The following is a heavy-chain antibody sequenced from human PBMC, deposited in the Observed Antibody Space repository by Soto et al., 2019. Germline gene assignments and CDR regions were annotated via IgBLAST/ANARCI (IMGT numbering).Heavy chain of an antibody. CDR2: IFSNDEK. CDR1: GFSVSNIRMG. J-gene: IGHJ4*02. V-gene: IGHV2-26*01. Sequence: SGPTLVNPTETLTLTCTVSGFSVSNIRMGVSWIRQPPGKALEWLAHIFSNDEKSYSTSLKSRLTVSKGTSRSQVVLTMTNMDPVDTATYYCARIALARVIWGQGPPVTVSS. CDR3: ARIALARVI. D-gene: IGHD5-12*01.